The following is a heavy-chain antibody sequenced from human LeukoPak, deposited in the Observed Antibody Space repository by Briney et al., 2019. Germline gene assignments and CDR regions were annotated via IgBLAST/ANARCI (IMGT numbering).Heavy chain of an antibody. Sequence: GGSLRLSCAASGFTFSSYSMNWVRQAPGKGLEWLSYMSSSTIYYADSVQGRFTISRDNAKNSLYLQMNSLRVEDTAVYYCARPTGDMSTVTKDAFDIWGQGTTVTVSS. CDR2: MSSSTI. V-gene: IGHV3-48*04. CDR1: GFTFSSYS. D-gene: IGHD4-17*01. CDR3: ARPTGDMSTVTKDAFDI. J-gene: IGHJ3*02.